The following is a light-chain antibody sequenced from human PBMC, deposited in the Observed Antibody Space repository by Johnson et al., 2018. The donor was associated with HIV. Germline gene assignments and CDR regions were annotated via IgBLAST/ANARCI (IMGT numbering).Light chain of an antibody. CDR3: GTWDNSLSTGGV. CDR1: SSNIGNNY. V-gene: IGLV1-51*02. J-gene: IGLJ1*01. CDR2: ENN. Sequence: QSVLTQPPSVSAAPGQKVTISCSGSSSNIGNNYVSWYQQLPGTAPKLLIYENNKRPSGIPDRFSGSKSGSSATLGIPGLHTGDEADYYCGTWDNSLSTGGVFGTGTKVTVL.